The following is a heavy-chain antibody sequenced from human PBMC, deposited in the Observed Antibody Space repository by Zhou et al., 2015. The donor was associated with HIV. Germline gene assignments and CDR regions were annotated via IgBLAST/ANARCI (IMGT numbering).Heavy chain of an antibody. Sequence: VQLVESGGGVVQPGRSLRLSCAASGFTFTNAWMSWVRQAPGKGLEWVGRIKTKSDGGTTDYAAPVKGRFIMSRDDSKNTLYLQMRSLKTEDTALYYCATGVIRGVRSFDYWGQGTLVTVSS. CDR1: GFTFTNAW. J-gene: IGHJ4*02. CDR3: ATGVIRGVRSFDY. D-gene: IGHD3-10*01. V-gene: IGHV3-15*01. CDR2: IKTKSDGGTT.